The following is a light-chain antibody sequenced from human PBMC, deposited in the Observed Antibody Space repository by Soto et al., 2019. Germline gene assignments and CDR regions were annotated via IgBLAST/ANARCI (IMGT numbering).Light chain of an antibody. CDR3: QQRANGPPMYT. CDR1: QSVSSY. J-gene: IGKJ2*01. CDR2: HAS. Sequence: EIVLTQSPATLSLSPGERATLSCRASQSVSSYLAWYQQKPGQVPRLLIYHASNRATGIPARFSGSGSGTDFTLTISSLGTEDFAVYYCQQRANGPPMYTFGQGTKLEIK. V-gene: IGKV3-11*01.